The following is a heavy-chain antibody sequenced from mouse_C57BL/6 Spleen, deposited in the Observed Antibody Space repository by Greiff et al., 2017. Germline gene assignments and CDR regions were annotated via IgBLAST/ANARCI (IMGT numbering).Heavy chain of an antibody. J-gene: IGHJ3*01. Sequence: VQLQQSGPELVKPGASVKISCKASGYSFTGYYMNWVKQSPEKSLEWIGEINPSTGGTTYNQKFKAKATLTVDKSSSTAYMQLKSLTSEDSAVYYCAGVPEGFAYWGQGTLVTVSA. CDR1: GYSFTGYY. CDR3: AGVPEGFAY. V-gene: IGHV1-42*01. CDR2: INPSTGGT.